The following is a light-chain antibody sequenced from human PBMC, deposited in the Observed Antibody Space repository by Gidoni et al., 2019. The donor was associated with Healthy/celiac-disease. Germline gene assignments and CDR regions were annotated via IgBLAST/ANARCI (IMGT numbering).Light chain of an antibody. Sequence: EIVLTQSPATLSLSPGERATISCRASQSVSSYLAWYQQKPGQAHMLLIYDASNRATGIPARFSGSGSGTDFTLTISSLEPEDFAVYYCQQRSNWPLTFGGGTKVEIK. CDR3: QQRSNWPLT. J-gene: IGKJ4*01. CDR2: DAS. V-gene: IGKV3-11*01. CDR1: QSVSSY.